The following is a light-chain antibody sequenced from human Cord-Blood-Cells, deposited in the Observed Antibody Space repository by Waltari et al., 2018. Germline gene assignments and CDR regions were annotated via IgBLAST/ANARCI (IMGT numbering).Light chain of an antibody. V-gene: IGKV1-39*01. J-gene: IGKJ3*01. CDR1: QIISRY. Sequence: DIQMTQSPSSLSASVGDRDTITCRASQIISRYSKWYQHKPGKARKLLIYAASSLPSGVPSRFSGSGSGTDLTLTISSLQPEDFATYYCQQSYSTPFTFGPGTKVDI. CDR3: QQSYSTPFT. CDR2: AAS.